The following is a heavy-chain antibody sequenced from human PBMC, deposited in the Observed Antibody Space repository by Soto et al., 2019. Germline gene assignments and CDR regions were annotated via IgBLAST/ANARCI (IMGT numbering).Heavy chain of an antibody. Sequence: QVQLVQSGPEVKKPGTSVKVSCKASGLTFTSSAIQWVRQARGQRLEWIGWIVGGNGNTNYAQKCQNSVTITRDMSTTTAYMGLSSVSSVETAVYYCAAAVAKVDTSGALSCGVDVWCRGTTVTVSS. CDR1: GLTFTSSA. D-gene: IGHD3-22*01. CDR3: AAAVAKVDTSGALSCGVDV. CDR2: IVGGNGNT. J-gene: IGHJ6*02. V-gene: IGHV1-58*02.